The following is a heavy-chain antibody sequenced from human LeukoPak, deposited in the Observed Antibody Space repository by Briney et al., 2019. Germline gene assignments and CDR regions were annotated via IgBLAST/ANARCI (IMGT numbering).Heavy chain of an antibody. J-gene: IGHJ4*02. CDR3: ARDPKYYGSGSPYFDY. V-gene: IGHV3-23*01. Sequence: GGSLRLSCAASGFTFSSYGMSWVRQAPGKGLEWVSAISGSGGSTYYADSVKGRFTISRDNAKNSLYLQMNSLRAEDTAVYYCARDPKYYGSGSPYFDYWGQGTLVTVSS. D-gene: IGHD3-10*01. CDR2: ISGSGGST. CDR1: GFTFSSYG.